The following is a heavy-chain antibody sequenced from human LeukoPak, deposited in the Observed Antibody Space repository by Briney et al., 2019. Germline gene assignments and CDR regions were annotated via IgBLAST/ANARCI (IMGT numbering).Heavy chain of an antibody. CDR3: ARDRRGLVGATLDY. CDR2: IKQDGSER. J-gene: IGHJ4*02. CDR1: GFTFTTYW. Sequence: GGSLRLSCAASGFTFTTYWMSWVRQAPGRGLEWVANIKQDGSERYYVDSVKGRFTISRDNAKNSLYLQINSLRAEYTAVYYCARDRRGLVGATLDYWGQGTLVTVSS. V-gene: IGHV3-7*03. D-gene: IGHD1-26*01.